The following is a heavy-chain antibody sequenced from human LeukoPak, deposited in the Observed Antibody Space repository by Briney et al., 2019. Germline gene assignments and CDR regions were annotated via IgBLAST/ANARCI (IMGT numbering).Heavy chain of an antibody. CDR2: INPNTGDT. CDR3: AASRGTVTEY. V-gene: IGHV1-2*02. Sequence: ASVKVSCKASGYTFTGYYMHWVRQAPGQGLEWMGWINPNTGDTNYAQKFQGRVTMTRDTSISTAYMELTRLRSDDTAIYYCAASRGTVTEYWGQGTLSPSPQ. D-gene: IGHD4-17*01. CDR1: GYTFTGYY. J-gene: IGHJ4*02.